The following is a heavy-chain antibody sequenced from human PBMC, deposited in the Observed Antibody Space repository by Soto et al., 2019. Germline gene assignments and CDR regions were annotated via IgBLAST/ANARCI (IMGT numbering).Heavy chain of an antibody. J-gene: IGHJ4*02. CDR3: ARSGGSGSHEFDY. CDR1: GGTFSSYA. V-gene: IGHV1-69*13. CDR2: IIPIFGTA. Sequence: GASVKVSCKASGGTFSSYAISWVRQAPGQGLEWMGGIIPIFGTANYAQKFQGRVTITAGESTSTAYMELSSLRSEDTAVYYCARSGGSGSHEFDYWGQGTLVTVSS. D-gene: IGHD3-10*01.